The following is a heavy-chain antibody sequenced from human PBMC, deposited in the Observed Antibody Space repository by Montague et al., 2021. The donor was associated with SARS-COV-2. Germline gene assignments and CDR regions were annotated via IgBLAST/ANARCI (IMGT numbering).Heavy chain of an antibody. CDR2: IDWDDDK. J-gene: IGHJ4*02. Sequence: PALVKPTQTLTLTCTFSGFSLSTSGMCVSWIRQPPGKALEWLAVIDWDDDKSYSTSLKTRLTISKDTSKNQVVLIMTNMDPVDTATYYCARIRDYDILTGSYSGFDYWGQGTLVTVSS. D-gene: IGHD3-9*01. V-gene: IGHV2-70*01. CDR1: GFSLSTSGMC. CDR3: ARIRDYDILTGSYSGFDY.